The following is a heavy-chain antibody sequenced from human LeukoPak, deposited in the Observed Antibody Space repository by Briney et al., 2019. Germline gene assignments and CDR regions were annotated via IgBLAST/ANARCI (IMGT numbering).Heavy chain of an antibody. CDR1: GFTFSSYS. V-gene: IGHV3-21*01. D-gene: IGHD2-15*01. CDR3: AREVAATPFDY. Sequence: PGGSLRLSCAASGFTFSSYSMNWVRQAPGKGLEWVSSISSSSSYIYSADSVKGRFTISRDNAKNSLYLQMNSLRAEDTAVHYCAREVAATPFDYWGQGTLVTVSS. J-gene: IGHJ4*02. CDR2: ISSSSSYI.